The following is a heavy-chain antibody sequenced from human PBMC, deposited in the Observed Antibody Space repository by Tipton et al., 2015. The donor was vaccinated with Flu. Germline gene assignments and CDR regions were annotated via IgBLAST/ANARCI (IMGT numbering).Heavy chain of an antibody. Sequence: LRLSCTVSGGSIINYYWSWIRHHPGKGLEWIGSIYYSGTTYYNPSLKSRVTISVDTSTNQFSLKLSSVTAADTALYYCARGDSSGLLDYWGQGSLVTVSS. V-gene: IGHV4-31*03. CDR1: GGSIINYY. CDR2: IYYSGTT. D-gene: IGHD3-22*01. CDR3: ARGDSSGLLDY. J-gene: IGHJ4*02.